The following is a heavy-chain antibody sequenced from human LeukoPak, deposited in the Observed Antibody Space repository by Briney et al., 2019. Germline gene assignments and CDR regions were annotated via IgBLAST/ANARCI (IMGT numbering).Heavy chain of an antibody. CDR1: GLTFSSYA. V-gene: IGHV3-23*01. CDR2: INGGSGGT. Sequence: GGSLRLSCAASGLTFSSYATNWVRQAPGKGLEWVSTINGGSGGTYYADSVKGRFTISRDNSKNTLYLQMNSLRAEDTAVYYCAKGDYGSGWSRGVYYYYYGMDVWGQGTTVTVSS. CDR3: AKGDYGSGWSRGVYYYYYGMDV. D-gene: IGHD6-19*01. J-gene: IGHJ6*02.